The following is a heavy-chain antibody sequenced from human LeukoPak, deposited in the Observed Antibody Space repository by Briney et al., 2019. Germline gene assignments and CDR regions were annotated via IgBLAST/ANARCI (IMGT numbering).Heavy chain of an antibody. J-gene: IGHJ5*02. Sequence: PGGSLRLSCSMSGFTLSHYAMSWVRQAPGKGLEWVGRIKSIADGGTTGYAAPVKGRFTISRDDSRDTLYLQMNSLKTEDTAVYYCTTDGGYGYDLWGQGSLVTVSS. CDR3: TTDGGYGYDL. CDR1: GFTLSHYA. V-gene: IGHV3-15*01. CDR2: IKSIADGGTT. D-gene: IGHD6-25*01.